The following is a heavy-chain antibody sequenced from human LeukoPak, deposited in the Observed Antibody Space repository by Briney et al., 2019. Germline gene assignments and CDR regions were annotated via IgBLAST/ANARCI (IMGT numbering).Heavy chain of an antibody. CDR2: IKSETDGGTT. Sequence: GGSLRLSCAASGFTFSSAWMSWVRQAPGKGLEWVGRIKSETDGGTTDYAAPVKGTFTISRDDSENTLYLQMNSLKTEDTAVYYCTRRSSAAGRQYFDYWGQGTLVTVSS. J-gene: IGHJ4*02. D-gene: IGHD6-13*01. CDR1: GFTFSSAW. CDR3: TRRSSAAGRQYFDY. V-gene: IGHV3-15*07.